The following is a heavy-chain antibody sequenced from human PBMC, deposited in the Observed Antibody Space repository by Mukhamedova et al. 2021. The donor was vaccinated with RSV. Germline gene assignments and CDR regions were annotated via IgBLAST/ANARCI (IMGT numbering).Heavy chain of an antibody. D-gene: IGHD5-18*01. Sequence: AMHWVRQAPGKGLEWVSGISWNSNSIGYADSVKGRFTISRDNAKKSLYLQMNSLRAEDMAVYYCAKDGHRYGYSYMDVWGKGTTVSV. CDR2: ISWNSNSI. CDR1: A. CDR3: AKDGHRYGYSYMDV. V-gene: IGHV3-9*03. J-gene: IGHJ6*03.